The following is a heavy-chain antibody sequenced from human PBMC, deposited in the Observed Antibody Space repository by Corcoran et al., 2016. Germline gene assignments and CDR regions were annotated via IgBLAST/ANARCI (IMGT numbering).Heavy chain of an antibody. V-gene: IGHV2-26*01. CDR2: IFSNDEK. D-gene: IGHD6-19*01. J-gene: IGHJ4*02. CDR3: ARTASGGQWLVLPYCFDY. CDR1: GFSLSNARMG. Sequence: QVTLKESGPVLVKPTETLTRTCTVSGFSLSNARMGVSWIRQPPGKALEWLAHIFSNDEKSYSTSLKSRLTISKDTSKSQVVLTMTNMDPVDTATYYCARTASGGQWLVLPYCFDYWGQGTLVTVSS.